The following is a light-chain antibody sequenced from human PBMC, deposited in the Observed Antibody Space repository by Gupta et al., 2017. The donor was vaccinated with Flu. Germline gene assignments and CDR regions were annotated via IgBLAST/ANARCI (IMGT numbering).Light chain of an antibody. J-gene: IGKJ4*01. CDR2: VAS. V-gene: IGKV1-39*01. Sequence: PSSLSVSVGDRVTITCRTSESINTYLNWYQQKPGKAPKLLIYVASQWESGIPARFSGSGSGTEFSLTISNIQPEDFATYYCQQSENSSVTFGGGTKVEI. CDR1: ESINTY. CDR3: QQSENSSVT.